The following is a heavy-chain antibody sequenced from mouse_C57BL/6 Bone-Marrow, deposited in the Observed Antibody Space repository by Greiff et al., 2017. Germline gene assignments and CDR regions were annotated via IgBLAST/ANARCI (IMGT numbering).Heavy chain of an antibody. D-gene: IGHD2-2*01. J-gene: IGHJ4*01. Sequence: EVQGVESVAELVRPGASVKLSCTASGFNIKNTYMPWVKQRPEQGLEWIGRIDPANGNTKYAPKFQGKATITADTSSNTAYLQLSSLTSEDTAIYYCARWLPFLYYSSMDYWGQGTSVTVSS. V-gene: IGHV14-3*01. CDR1: GFNIKNTY. CDR2: IDPANGNT. CDR3: ARWLPFLYYSSMDY.